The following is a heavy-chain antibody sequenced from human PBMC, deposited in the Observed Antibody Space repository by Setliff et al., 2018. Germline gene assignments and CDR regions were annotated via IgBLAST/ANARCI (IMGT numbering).Heavy chain of an antibody. CDR3: AKDTGYYFDD. Sequence: GGSLRLSCAASGFTFSNYAMSWVRQAPGEGLEWVSAISGSGAISYADSVKGRFTVSRDNSKNTLYLQMNSLRGEDTAVYYCAKDTGYYFDDWGQGTLVTVSS. CDR2: ISGSGAI. V-gene: IGHV3-23*01. D-gene: IGHD4-4*01. J-gene: IGHJ4*02. CDR1: GFTFSNYA.